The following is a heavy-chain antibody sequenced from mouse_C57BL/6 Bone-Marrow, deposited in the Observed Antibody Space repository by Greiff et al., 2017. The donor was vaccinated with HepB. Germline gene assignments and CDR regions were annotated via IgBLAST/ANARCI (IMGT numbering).Heavy chain of an antibody. D-gene: IGHD2-5*01. Sequence: QVQLQQPGAELVKPGASVKLSCKASGYTFTSYWMHWVKQRPGRGLEWIGRIDPNSGGTKYNEKFKSKATLTVDKPSSTAYMQLISLTSEDSAVYYCAYSNYGGEYYFDYWGQGTTLTVSS. CDR1: GYTFTSYW. V-gene: IGHV1-72*01. CDR3: AYSNYGGEYYFDY. J-gene: IGHJ2*01. CDR2: IDPNSGGT.